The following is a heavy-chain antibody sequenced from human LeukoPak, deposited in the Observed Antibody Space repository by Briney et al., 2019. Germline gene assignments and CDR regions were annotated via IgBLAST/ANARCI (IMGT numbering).Heavy chain of an antibody. Sequence: GGSLRLSCAASGFTFSNYAMNWVRQAPGKGLEWVSVLSGSGSSTYYADSVKGRFTISRDNSKNTLYLQTNSLRAEDTAVYYCSKTPHSTTWSYFDYWGQGILVTVSS. D-gene: IGHD2-2*01. J-gene: IGHJ4*02. V-gene: IGHV3-23*01. CDR3: SKTPHSTTWSYFDY. CDR2: LSGSGSST. CDR1: GFTFSNYA.